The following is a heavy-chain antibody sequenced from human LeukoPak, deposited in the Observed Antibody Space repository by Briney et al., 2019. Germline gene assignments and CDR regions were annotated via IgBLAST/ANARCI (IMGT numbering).Heavy chain of an antibody. V-gene: IGHV1-2*02. D-gene: IGHD6-19*01. CDR2: INPNRGGT. J-gene: IGHJ6*02. CDR1: GSTFTGYY. Sequence: ASVNVSCKASGSTFTGYYMHWVRHAPGQGLEWMGWINPNRGGTNYTQTFQGRVTMTRDTSISTAYMERSRLRSDDTAVYYCARDVRKAVAGTPYYYYGMDVWGQGTTVTVSS. CDR3: ARDVRKAVAGTPYYYYGMDV.